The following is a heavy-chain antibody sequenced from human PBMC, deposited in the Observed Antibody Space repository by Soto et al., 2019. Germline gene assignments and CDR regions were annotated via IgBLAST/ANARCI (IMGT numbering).Heavy chain of an antibody. CDR1: GYTLTSYA. V-gene: IGHV1-3*01. J-gene: IGHJ5*02. Sequence: ASVKVSCKASGYTLTSYAMHWVRQAPGQRLEWMGWINAGNGNTKYSQKFQGRVTITRDTSASTAYMELSSLRSEDTAVYYCARDRVAAPGWFDPWGQGTLVTVSS. CDR2: INAGNGNT. CDR3: ARDRVAAPGWFDP. D-gene: IGHD2-15*01.